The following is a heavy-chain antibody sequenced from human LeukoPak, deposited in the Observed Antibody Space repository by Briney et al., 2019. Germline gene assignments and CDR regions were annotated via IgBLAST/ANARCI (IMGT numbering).Heavy chain of an antibody. Sequence: GGSLRLSRAASGFTFSSYWMHWVRQAPGKGLVWVSRINSDGSRTSYADSVKGRFTISRDNAKNTLNLQMNSQRAEDTAVYYCARISSGWYSDYWGQGTLVTVSA. V-gene: IGHV3-74*01. CDR2: INSDGSRT. CDR1: GFTFSSYW. J-gene: IGHJ4*02. CDR3: ARISSGWYSDY. D-gene: IGHD6-19*01.